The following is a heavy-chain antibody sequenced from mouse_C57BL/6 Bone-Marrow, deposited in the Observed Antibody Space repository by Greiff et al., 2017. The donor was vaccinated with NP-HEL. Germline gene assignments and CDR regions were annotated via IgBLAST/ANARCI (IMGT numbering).Heavy chain of an antibody. D-gene: IGHD4-1*01. CDR3: SPWDAKDY. J-gene: IGHJ2*01. CDR1: EYEFPSHD. CDR2: ITSDGGST. Sequence: VHVKQSGGGLVQPGESLKLSCESNEYEFPSHDMSWVRKTPEKRLELVAAITSDGGSTYYPDTMERRFIISRDNTKKTLYLQMSSLRSEDTALYYCSPWDAKDYWGQGTTLTVSS. V-gene: IGHV5-2*01.